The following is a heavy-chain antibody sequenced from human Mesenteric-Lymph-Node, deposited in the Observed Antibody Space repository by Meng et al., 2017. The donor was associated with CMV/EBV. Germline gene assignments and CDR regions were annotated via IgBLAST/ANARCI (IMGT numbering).Heavy chain of an antibody. Sequence: SGYPFTGYYMHWVRQAPGQGLEWMGRINPNSGGTNYAQKFQGRVTMTRDTSISTAYMELSRLRSDDTAVYYCARAGYSGYDFLYYWDYWGQGTLVTVSS. J-gene: IGHJ4*02. CDR2: INPNSGGT. V-gene: IGHV1-2*06. CDR3: ARAGYSGYDFLYYWDY. CDR1: GYPFTGYY. D-gene: IGHD5-12*01.